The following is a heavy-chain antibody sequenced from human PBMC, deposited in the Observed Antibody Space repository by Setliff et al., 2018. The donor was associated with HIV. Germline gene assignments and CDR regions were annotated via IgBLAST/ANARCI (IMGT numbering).Heavy chain of an antibody. D-gene: IGHD5-12*01. Sequence: PGGSLRLSCEASGFPFSAYAFTWVRQAPGKGLEWVANIKQDGSENYFVDSVKGRFTISRDNTRSSLFLHMDSLTAEDTAVYYCAREALSRDGYSYFDYWGQGTLVTVSS. CDR2: IKQDGSEN. V-gene: IGHV3-7*01. CDR1: GFPFSAYA. CDR3: AREALSRDGYSYFDY. J-gene: IGHJ4*02.